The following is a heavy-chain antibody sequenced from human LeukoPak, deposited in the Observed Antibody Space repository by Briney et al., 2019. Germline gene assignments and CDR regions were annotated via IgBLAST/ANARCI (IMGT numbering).Heavy chain of an antibody. V-gene: IGHV3-11*04. CDR1: GFAFTDYY. D-gene: IGHD3-10*01. J-gene: IGHJ4*02. CDR3: ARADYYGSGSYGLGYFDY. CDR2: ISISSTTI. Sequence: PGVSLRLSCAASGFAFTDYYMSWIRQAPGKGLEWVSYISISSTTIYYADSVKGRFTFSRDNAKNSLYLQMNSLRAEDTAVYYCARADYYGSGSYGLGYFDYWGQETLVTVSS.